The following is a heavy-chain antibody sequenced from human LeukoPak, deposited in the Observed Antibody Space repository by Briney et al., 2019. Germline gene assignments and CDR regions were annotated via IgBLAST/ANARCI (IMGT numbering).Heavy chain of an antibody. J-gene: IGHJ5*02. D-gene: IGHD6-19*01. Sequence: ASVKVSCKASGYTFTGYYMHWVRQAPGQGLEWMGWINPNSGGTNYAQKFQGRVTMTRDTSISTAYMELSRLRSDDTAVYYCARGGYSGGWYGWFDPWGQGTLVTVSS. CDR1: GYTFTGYY. CDR2: INPNSGGT. V-gene: IGHV1-2*02. CDR3: ARGGYSGGWYGWFDP.